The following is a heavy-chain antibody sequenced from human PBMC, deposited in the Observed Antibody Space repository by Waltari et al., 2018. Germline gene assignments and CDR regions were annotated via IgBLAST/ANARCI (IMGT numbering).Heavy chain of an antibody. Sequence: TFVRYWIGWVRQTPGKGLQGVANINCDGSQKYYVDSVKGRFTISRDNAKNSVYLQMNSLRVEDTAVYYCAKSRGFEYWGQGALITVSS. J-gene: IGHJ4*02. CDR1: TFVRYW. D-gene: IGHD2-2*01. CDR2: INCDGSQK. V-gene: IGHV3-7*01. CDR3: AKSRGFEY.